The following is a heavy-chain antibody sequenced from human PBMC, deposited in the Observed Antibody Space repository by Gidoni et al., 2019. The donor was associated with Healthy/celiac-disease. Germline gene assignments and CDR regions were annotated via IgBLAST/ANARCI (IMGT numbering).Heavy chain of an antibody. V-gene: IGHV5-10-1*03. CDR2: IDPSDSYT. D-gene: IGHD3-22*01. CDR1: GYSFTSYW. CDR3: ARGGTGSYDSRGSIGAVGP. J-gene: IGHJ5*02. Sequence: EVQLVQSGAEVKKPAESLRISCKGSGYSFTSYWISWVRQMPGKGLEWMGRIDPSDSYTNYSPSFQGHVTISADKSISTAYLQWSSLKASDTAMYYCARGGTGSYDSRGSIGAVGPRGQGTLVTVSS.